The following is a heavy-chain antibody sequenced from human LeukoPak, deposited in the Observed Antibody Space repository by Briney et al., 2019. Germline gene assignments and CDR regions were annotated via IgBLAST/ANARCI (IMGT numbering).Heavy chain of an antibody. CDR3: AKVAVDYYDSSGYVAHWFDP. V-gene: IGHV4-4*07. CDR1: GGSISSYY. J-gene: IGHJ5*02. Sequence: SETLSLTCTVSGGSISSYYWSWIRQPAGKGLEWIGRIYTSGSTYYNPSLKSRVTISVDTSKNQFSLKLSSVTAADTAVYYCAKVAVDYYDSSGYVAHWFDPWGQGTLVTVSS. CDR2: IYTSGST. D-gene: IGHD3-22*01.